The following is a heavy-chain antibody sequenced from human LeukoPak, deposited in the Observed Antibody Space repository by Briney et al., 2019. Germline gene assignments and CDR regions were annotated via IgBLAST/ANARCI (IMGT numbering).Heavy chain of an antibody. CDR2: IYYSGST. D-gene: IGHD5-12*01. Sequence: PSETLSLTCTVSGGSISSSSYYWGWIRQPPGKGLEWIGSIYYSGSTYYNPSLKSRVTISVDTSKNQFSLKLSSVTAADTAVYYCARVTDDSGYDLTYYYYYYMDVWGKGTTVTVSS. CDR3: ARVTDDSGYDLTYYYYYYMDV. CDR1: GGSISSSSYY. V-gene: IGHV4-39*01. J-gene: IGHJ6*03.